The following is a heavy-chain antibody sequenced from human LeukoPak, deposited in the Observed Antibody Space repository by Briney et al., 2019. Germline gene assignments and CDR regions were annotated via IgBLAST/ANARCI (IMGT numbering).Heavy chain of an antibody. Sequence: SQTLSLTCGISGDSVSTINGAWNWVRQSPSRGLEWLGRTYYRSKWYYDYAVSVQGRITINPDTSKNQFSLQLISVTPEDTAVYYCARDEGNTGWHTFDIWGQGTLITVSS. J-gene: IGHJ4*02. D-gene: IGHD6-19*01. CDR2: TYYRSKWYY. CDR3: ARDEGNTGWHTFDI. V-gene: IGHV6-1*01. CDR1: GDSVSTINGA.